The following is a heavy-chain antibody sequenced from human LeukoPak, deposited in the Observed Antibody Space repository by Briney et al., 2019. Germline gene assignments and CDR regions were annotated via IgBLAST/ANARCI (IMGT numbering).Heavy chain of an antibody. J-gene: IGHJ4*02. CDR2: IESKTDGGTT. Sequence: GGTLRLTCAASGFTFTNAYMNWVRQAPGKGLEWVGRIESKTDGGTTEYAAPVKGRFTISSDDSTNTMYLQMSSLKTEDTAVYYCTLDSGYDYFDYWGQGTLVTVSS. CDR1: GFTFTNAY. V-gene: IGHV3-15*04. D-gene: IGHD5-12*01. CDR3: TLDSGYDYFDY.